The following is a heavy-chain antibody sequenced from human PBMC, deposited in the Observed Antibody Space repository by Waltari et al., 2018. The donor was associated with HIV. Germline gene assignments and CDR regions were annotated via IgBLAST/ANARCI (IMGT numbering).Heavy chain of an antibody. V-gene: IGHV3-30*02. CDR1: GFTFSPYG. CDR2: ILYDGSFK. Sequence: QVQLVESGGGVVQPGRSLRLSCAASGFTFSPYGLYWVRQAPGKGLEWVAYILYDGSFKSHADSVKGRFTISRDNSRNTLYLQMNSRRTEDTAVYYCAKAAGTTGEYYHYGMDVWGQGTTVTVSS. CDR3: AKAAGTTGEYYHYGMDV. D-gene: IGHD1-1*01. J-gene: IGHJ6*02.